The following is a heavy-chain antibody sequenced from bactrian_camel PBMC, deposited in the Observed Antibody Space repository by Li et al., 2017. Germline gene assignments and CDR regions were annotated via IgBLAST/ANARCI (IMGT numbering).Heavy chain of an antibody. J-gene: IGHJ4*01. CDR3: VGDYYIVDYSVYGPPC. Sequence: DVQLVESGGGSVQPGGSLRLSCTVSGYTSSRNCLGWFRQAPGKEREAVASIYAGGRGTYYADSVKGRFTMSQNNAKNTVYLQMNSLKPEDTAVYYCVGDYYIVDYSVYGPPCGGQGTQVTVS. CDR2: IYAGGRGT. D-gene: IGHD4*01. V-gene: IGHV3S40*01. CDR1: GYTSSRNC.